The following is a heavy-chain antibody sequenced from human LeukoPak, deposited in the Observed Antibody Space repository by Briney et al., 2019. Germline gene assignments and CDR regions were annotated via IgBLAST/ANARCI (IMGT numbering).Heavy chain of an antibody. V-gene: IGHV4-59*01. D-gene: IGHD5-18*01. CDR3: ARGLLTGGYDN. CDR2: IYYTGST. CDR1: GGSISPYY. Sequence: KPSETLSLTCTVSGGSISPYYCSWIRQPPGKGLEWIGYIYYTGSTDYNPSLKSPVTISVDTTKNQFSLELRSVTAADTAVYYCARGLLTGGYDNWGQGTLVTVSS. J-gene: IGHJ4*02.